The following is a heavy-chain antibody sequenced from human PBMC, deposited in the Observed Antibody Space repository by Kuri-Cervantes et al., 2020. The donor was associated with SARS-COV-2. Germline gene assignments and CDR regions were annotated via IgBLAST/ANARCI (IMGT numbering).Heavy chain of an antibody. CDR1: GRHFSDYY. V-gene: IGHV4-34*01. CDR2: INHSGST. Sequence: SQTFSLPWAGYGRHFSDYYGTWIRQPPGKGLEWIGEINHSGSTNYNPFLMSRVTIPVDTSKNQFSLKLSSVTAADTAVYYCARSQVLQQVVHDAFDIWGQGTIVTVSS. D-gene: IGHD6-13*01. CDR3: ARSQVLQQVVHDAFDI. J-gene: IGHJ3*02.